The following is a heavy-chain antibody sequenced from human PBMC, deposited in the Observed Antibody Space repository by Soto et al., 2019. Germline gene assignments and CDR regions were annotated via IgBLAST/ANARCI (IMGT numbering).Heavy chain of an antibody. D-gene: IGHD6-13*01. Sequence: SETLSLTCTVSGGSITSSSYYWGWIRQPPGKGLEWIGSIYYSGSTYYNPSLKSRVTISVDTSKNQFSLKLSSVTAADTAVYYCARRGSSSWYGYWGQGPLVTVS. CDR2: IYYSGST. J-gene: IGHJ4*02. V-gene: IGHV4-39*01. CDR1: GGSITSSSYY. CDR3: ARRGSSSWYGY.